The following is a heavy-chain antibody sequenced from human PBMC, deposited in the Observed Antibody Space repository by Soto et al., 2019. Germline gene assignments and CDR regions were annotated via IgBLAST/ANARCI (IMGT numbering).Heavy chain of an antibody. CDR3: ARDHGDYDAFDI. Sequence: ASVKVSCQASGGTFSSYAISWVRQAPGQGLECMGGIIPNIGTANYAQKFQGRVTMTADASTSTAYMELRSLRSDDTAVYYCARDHGDYDAFDIWGQGTMVTVSS. CDR2: IIPNIGTA. CDR1: GGTFSSYA. D-gene: IGHD4-17*01. J-gene: IGHJ3*02. V-gene: IGHV1-69*13.